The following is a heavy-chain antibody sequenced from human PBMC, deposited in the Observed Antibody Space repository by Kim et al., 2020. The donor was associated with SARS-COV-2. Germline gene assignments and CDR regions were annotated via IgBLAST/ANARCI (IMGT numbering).Heavy chain of an antibody. CDR3: ARPQSGGWYDY. D-gene: IGHD6-19*01. Sequence: TSYEQKCPGRVTMTRDTSTSTVYMELSSLRSEDTAVYYCARPQSGGWYDYWGQGTLVTVSS. CDR2: T. V-gene: IGHV1-46*01. J-gene: IGHJ4*02.